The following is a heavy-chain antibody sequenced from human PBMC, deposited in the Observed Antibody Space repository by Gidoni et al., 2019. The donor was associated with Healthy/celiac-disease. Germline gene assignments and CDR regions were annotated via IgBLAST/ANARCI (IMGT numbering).Heavy chain of an antibody. V-gene: IGHV3-30*04. D-gene: IGHD6-6*01. Sequence: QVQLVESGGGVVQPGRSLRLSCAASGFTFSSYAMHWVRQAPGKGLEWVAVISDDGSNKYYADSVKGRFTISRDNSKNTLYLQMNSLRAEDTAVYYCARDRGAARGMDVWGQGTTVTVSS. CDR1: GFTFSSYA. CDR3: ARDRGAARGMDV. J-gene: IGHJ6*02. CDR2: ISDDGSNK.